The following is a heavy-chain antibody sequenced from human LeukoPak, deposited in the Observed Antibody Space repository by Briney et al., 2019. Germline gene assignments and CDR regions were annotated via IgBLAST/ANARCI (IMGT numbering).Heavy chain of an antibody. V-gene: IGHV1-18*01. Sequence: ASVKVSCKASGYTFTNYGIIWVRQAPGQGLEWMGWISAYNGNTDYAQKLQGRVTMTTDTSTNTAYMELRSLRSDDTAVYYCARDAQQWLVKNYFDPWGQGTLVTVSS. D-gene: IGHD6-19*01. CDR1: GYTFTNYG. CDR3: ARDAQQWLVKNYFDP. CDR2: ISAYNGNT. J-gene: IGHJ5*02.